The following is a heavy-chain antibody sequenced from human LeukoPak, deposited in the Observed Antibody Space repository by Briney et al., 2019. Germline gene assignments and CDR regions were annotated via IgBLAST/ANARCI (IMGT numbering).Heavy chain of an antibody. CDR3: AKDSNYDFWSGSQAFDY. D-gene: IGHD3-3*01. CDR2: ISWNSGSI. Sequence: GRSLRLSCAASGFTFDDYAMHWVRQALGKGLEWVSGISWNSGSIGYADSVKGRFTISRDNAKNSLYLQMNSLRAEDTALYYCAKDSNYDFWSGSQAFDYWGQGTLVTVSS. J-gene: IGHJ4*02. CDR1: GFTFDDYA. V-gene: IGHV3-9*01.